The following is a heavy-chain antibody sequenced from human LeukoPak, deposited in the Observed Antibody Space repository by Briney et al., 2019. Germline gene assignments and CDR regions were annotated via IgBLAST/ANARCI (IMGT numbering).Heavy chain of an antibody. CDR3: ARAGPRIAAAGTDWFDP. J-gene: IGHJ5*02. CDR2: IYYSGST. V-gene: IGHV4-30-4*08. CDR1: GGSISSGDYY. D-gene: IGHD6-13*01. Sequence: PSQTLSLTCTVSGGSISSGDYYWSWIRQPPGKGLEWIGYIYYSGSTYYNPSLKSRVTISVDTSKNQFSLKLSSVTAADTAVYYCARAGPRIAAAGTDWFDPWGQGTLVTVSS.